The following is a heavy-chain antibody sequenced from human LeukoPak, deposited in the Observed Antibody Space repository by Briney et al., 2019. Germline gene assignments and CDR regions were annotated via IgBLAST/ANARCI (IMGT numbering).Heavy chain of an antibody. Sequence: GGSLRLSCAASGFTFSSYSMNWVRQAPGKWLEWVSSISSSSSYIYYADSVKGRFTISRDNAKNSLYLQMNSLRAEDTAVYYCARAPSYYYDSSGYYYNWGQGTLVTVSS. J-gene: IGHJ4*02. D-gene: IGHD3-22*01. CDR3: ARAPSYYYDSSGYYYN. CDR1: GFTFSSYS. V-gene: IGHV3-21*01. CDR2: ISSSSSYI.